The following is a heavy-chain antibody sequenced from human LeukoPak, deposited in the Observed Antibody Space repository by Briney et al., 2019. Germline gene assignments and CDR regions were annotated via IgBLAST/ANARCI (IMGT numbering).Heavy chain of an antibody. D-gene: IGHD1-14*01. CDR2: ISYDGSNK. CDR1: GFTFSSYG. CDR3: AKVAGIRTTAFDY. Sequence: PGRSLRLSCAASGFTFSSYGMHWVRQAPGKGLEWVAVISYDGSNKYYADSVKGRFTISRDNSKNTLYLQMNSLRAGDTAVYYCAKVAGIRTTAFDYWGQGTLVTVSS. V-gene: IGHV3-30*18. J-gene: IGHJ4*02.